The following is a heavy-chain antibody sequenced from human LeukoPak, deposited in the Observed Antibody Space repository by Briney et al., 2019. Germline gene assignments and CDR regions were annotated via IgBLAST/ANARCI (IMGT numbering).Heavy chain of an antibody. CDR2: INTDGTVT. V-gene: IGHV3-74*01. D-gene: IGHD6-19*01. Sequence: AGGSLRLSCAASGFTFSKYWVLWVRQAPGKGLESVSRINTDGTVTTYADSVKRRFTVSRDNAHNTMSLKMNSVRDEDTAVYYCATKQWLAPPPDSWGQGTPVTVSS. CDR1: GFTFSKYW. CDR3: ATKQWLAPPPDS. J-gene: IGHJ4*02.